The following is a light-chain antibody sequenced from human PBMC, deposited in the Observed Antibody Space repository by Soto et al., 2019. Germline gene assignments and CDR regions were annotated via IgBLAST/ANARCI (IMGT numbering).Light chain of an antibody. CDR2: AAS. V-gene: IGKV1-9*01. CDR3: QQLNRYPFT. CDR1: QGISSY. Sequence: DIQLTQSPSFLSASVGDRVTITCRASQGISSYLAWYQQKPGKAPKLLIYAASTLQSGVPSRFSGSGSGTEFTLTISRLQPEDLATYFCQQLNRYPFTFGPGTKVDIK. J-gene: IGKJ3*01.